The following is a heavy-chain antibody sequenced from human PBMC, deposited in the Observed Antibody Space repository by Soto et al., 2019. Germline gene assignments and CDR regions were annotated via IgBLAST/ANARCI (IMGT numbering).Heavy chain of an antibody. J-gene: IGHJ4*02. CDR3: ARDPVCSGGSCYDY. Sequence: GGSLRLSCAASGFTFSRYWMTWVRQAPGKGLEWVANIKQDGREIYYVDSVKGRFTISRDNAENSLYLQMNSLRAEDTAVYYCARDPVCSGGSCYDYWGQGTLVTVSS. CDR1: GFTFSRYW. CDR2: IKQDGREI. V-gene: IGHV3-7*01. D-gene: IGHD2-15*01.